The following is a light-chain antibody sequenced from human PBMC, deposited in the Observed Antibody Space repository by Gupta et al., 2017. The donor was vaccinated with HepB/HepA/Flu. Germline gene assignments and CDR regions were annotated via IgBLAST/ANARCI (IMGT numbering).Light chain of an antibody. V-gene: IGKV4-1*01. CDR1: QSVLYSANNKNY. CDR3: QQYYSTPLT. CDR2: WAS. Sequence: DIVMTQSPDSLPVSLGERATINCKSSQSVLYSANNKNYLAWYQQRPGQPPKMLIYWASTRESGVPDRFSGSGSGTXFTLTIXRLQAEDVAVYYCQQYYSTPLTFGXGTKVEI. J-gene: IGKJ4*01.